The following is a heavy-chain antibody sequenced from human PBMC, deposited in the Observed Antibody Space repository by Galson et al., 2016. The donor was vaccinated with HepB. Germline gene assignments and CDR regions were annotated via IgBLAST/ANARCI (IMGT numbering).Heavy chain of an antibody. CDR3: ARAVDHDLLQTFDM. Sequence: TLSLTCTVSGGSIRDGTYYWSWIRQVPGKGLEWIGCIYYSGRTYYNPSLKSRVSLSVDTSKIQFSLSLRSVTAADTAVYFCARAVDHDLLQTFDMWGQGTMVTGSS. CDR2: IYYSGRT. J-gene: IGHJ3*02. D-gene: IGHD2/OR15-2a*01. V-gene: IGHV4-31*03. CDR1: GGSIRDGTYY.